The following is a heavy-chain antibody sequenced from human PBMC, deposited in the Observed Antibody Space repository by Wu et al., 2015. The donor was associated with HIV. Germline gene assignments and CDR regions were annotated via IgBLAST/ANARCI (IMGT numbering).Heavy chain of an antibody. CDR2: INPNSGGT. V-gene: IGHV1-2*02. D-gene: IGHD6-13*01. J-gene: IGHJ5*02. CDR1: GYTFTSYG. Sequence: QVQLVQSGAEVKKPGASVKVSCKASGYTFTSYGISWVRQAPGQGLEWMGWINPNSGGTNYAQKFQGRVTMTRDTSISTAYMELSRLRSDDTAVYYCARAQRWSYNWFDPWGQGTLVTVSS. CDR3: ARAQRWSYNWFDP.